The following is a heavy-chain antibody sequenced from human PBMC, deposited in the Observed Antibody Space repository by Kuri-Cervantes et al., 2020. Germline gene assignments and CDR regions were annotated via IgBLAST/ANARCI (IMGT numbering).Heavy chain of an antibody. CDR1: GYTFTYRY. CDR3: AREGQMVRGRIDY. Sequence: SVKVSCKASGYTFTYRYLHWVRQAPGQALEWMGGIIPIFGTANYAQKFQGRVTITADKSTSTAYMELRSLRSDDTAMYYCAREGQMVRGRIDYWGQGTLVTVSS. J-gene: IGHJ4*02. CDR2: IIPIFGTA. D-gene: IGHD3-10*01. V-gene: IGHV1-69*06.